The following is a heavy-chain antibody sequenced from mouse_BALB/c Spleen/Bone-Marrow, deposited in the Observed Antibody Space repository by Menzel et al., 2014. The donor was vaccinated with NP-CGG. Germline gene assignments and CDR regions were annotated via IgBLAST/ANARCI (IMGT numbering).Heavy chain of an antibody. CDR2: INSDGGST. J-gene: IGHJ3*01. CDR3: ARQGDYYGSSLFAY. V-gene: IGHV5-2*01. CDR1: EYEFPSHD. D-gene: IGHD1-1*01. Sequence: EVHLVESGGGLVQPGESLKLSCESNEYEFPSHDMSWVRKTPEKRLELVAAINSDGGSTYYPDTMERRFIISRDNSKKTLYLQMSSLRSEDTAFYYCARQGDYYGSSLFAYWGQGTLVTVSA.